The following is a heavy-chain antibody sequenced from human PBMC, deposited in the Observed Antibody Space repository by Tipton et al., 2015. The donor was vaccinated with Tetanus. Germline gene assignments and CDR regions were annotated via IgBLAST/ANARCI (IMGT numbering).Heavy chain of an antibody. CDR1: GFTFSSYA. D-gene: IGHD3-10*01. J-gene: IGHJ4*02. V-gene: IGHV3-30-3*01. CDR2: ISYDGSNK. CDR3: ARAGLLGSRGVDY. Sequence: SLRLSCAASGFTFSSYAMHWVRQAPGKGLEWVAVISYDGSNKYYADSVKGRFTISRDNSKNTLYLQMSSLRAEDTAVYYCARAGLLGSRGVDYWGQGTLVTVSS.